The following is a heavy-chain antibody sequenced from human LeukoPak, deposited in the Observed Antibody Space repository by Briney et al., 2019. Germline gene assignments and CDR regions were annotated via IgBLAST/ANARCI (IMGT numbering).Heavy chain of an antibody. CDR1: GFTFSSYA. CDR2: ISYDGSNK. J-gene: IGHJ4*02. D-gene: IGHD3-3*01. Sequence: GGSPRLSCAAAGFTFSSYAMHWVRQAPGKGLEWVAVISYDGSNKYYADSVKGRFTISRDNSKNTLYLQMNSLRAEDTAVYYCARDGRLGGVAIKGFDYWGQGTLVTVSS. CDR3: ARDGRLGGVAIKGFDY. V-gene: IGHV3-30*04.